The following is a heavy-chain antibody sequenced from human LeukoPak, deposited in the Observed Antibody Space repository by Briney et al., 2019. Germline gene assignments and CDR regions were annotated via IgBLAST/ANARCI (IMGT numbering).Heavy chain of an antibody. J-gene: IGHJ6*03. CDR3: ARNYGSGSYFPWLDYYYYMDV. V-gene: IGHV1-18*01. Sequence: ASVKVSCKASGYTFTSYGISWVRQAPGQGLEWMGWISAYNGNTNYAQKLQGRVTMTTDTSTSTAYMELRSLRSDDTAVYYCARNYGSGSYFPWLDYYYYMDVWGKGTTVTISS. CDR1: GYTFTSYG. D-gene: IGHD3-10*01. CDR2: ISAYNGNT.